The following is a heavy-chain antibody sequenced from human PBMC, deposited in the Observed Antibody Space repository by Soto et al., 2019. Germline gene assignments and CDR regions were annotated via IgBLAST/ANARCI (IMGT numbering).Heavy chain of an antibody. CDR1: GYTFTSYG. J-gene: IGHJ6*02. CDR2: ISAYNGNT. Sequence: QVQLVQSGAEVKKPGASVKVSCKASGYTFTSYGISWVRQAPGQGLEWMGWISAYNGNTNYAQKLQGRVTMTTDTSTSTAYMELRSMRADDTAVYYCATYYYGSGSQDYYGMAVWGQGTTVTVSS. V-gene: IGHV1-18*01. CDR3: ATYYYGSGSQDYYGMAV. D-gene: IGHD3-10*01.